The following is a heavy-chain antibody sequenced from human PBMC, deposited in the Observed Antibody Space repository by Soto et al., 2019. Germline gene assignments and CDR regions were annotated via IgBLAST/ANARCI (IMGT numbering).Heavy chain of an antibody. J-gene: IGHJ3*02. V-gene: IGHV3-30-3*01. CDR2: ISYDGSNK. D-gene: IGHD3-3*01. Sequence: GGSLRLSCAASGFTFSSYAMHWVRQAPGKGLEWVAVISYDGSNKYYADSVKGRFTISRDNSKNTLYLQMNSLRAEDTAVYYCARDRAFVLRFLEWFSGAFDIWGQGTMVTVSS. CDR1: GFTFSSYA. CDR3: ARDRAFVLRFLEWFSGAFDI.